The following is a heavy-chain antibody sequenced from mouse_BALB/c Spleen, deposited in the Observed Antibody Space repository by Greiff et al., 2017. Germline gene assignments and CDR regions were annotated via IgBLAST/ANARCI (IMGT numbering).Heavy chain of an antibody. D-gene: IGHD2-4*01. V-gene: IGHV6-6*02. Sequence: EVQGVESGGGLVQPGGSMKLSCVASGFTFSNYWMNWVRQSPEKGLEWVAEIRLKSNNYATHYAESVKGRFTISRDDSKSSVYLQMNNLRAEDTGIYYCTRDYDYAMDYWGQGTSVTVSS. CDR3: TRDYDYAMDY. J-gene: IGHJ4*01. CDR2: IRLKSNNYAT. CDR1: GFTFSNYW.